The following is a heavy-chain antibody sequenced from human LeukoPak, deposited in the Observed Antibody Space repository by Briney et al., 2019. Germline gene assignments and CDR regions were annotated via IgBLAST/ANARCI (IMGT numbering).Heavy chain of an antibody. CDR3: AKPDIPLEGGNSYYYHGMDV. V-gene: IGHV3-30*18. Sequence: GGSLRLSCAASGFTFSSYGMHWLRQAPGKGLEGVAVISYDGSSKYYADSVKGRFTISRDNSQNRPYLQSHSLRAEDQALYYCAKPDIPLEGGNSYYYHGMDVWGQGATVTVSS. CDR2: ISYDGSSK. D-gene: IGHD4-23*01. CDR1: GFTFSSYG. J-gene: IGHJ6*02.